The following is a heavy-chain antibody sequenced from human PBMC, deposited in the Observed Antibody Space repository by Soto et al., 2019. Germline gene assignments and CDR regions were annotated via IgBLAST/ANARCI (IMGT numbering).Heavy chain of an antibody. D-gene: IGHD3-10*01. Sequence: EEQLVESGGGLVQPGGSLRLSCAASGFSFSSYWMTWVRQAPGKGLEWVANIKRDGSGGSYLDSVRGRFTVSRDNVRNSLYLQMDSLRAEDTALYYCAGDVSPGSSSTLYLDAFDIWGQGTMVTVSS. CDR2: IKRDGSGG. J-gene: IGHJ3*02. CDR3: AGDVSPGSSSTLYLDAFDI. V-gene: IGHV3-7*05. CDR1: GFSFSSYW.